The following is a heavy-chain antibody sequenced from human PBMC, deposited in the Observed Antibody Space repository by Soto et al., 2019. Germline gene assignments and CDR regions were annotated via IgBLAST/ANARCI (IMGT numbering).Heavy chain of an antibody. J-gene: IGHJ6*02. CDR1: GGSISSGDYY. CDR3: ARALIQLWPHYYYGMDV. CDR2: IYYSGST. V-gene: IGHV4-30-4*01. D-gene: IGHD5-18*01. Sequence: PSETLSLTCTVSGGSISSGDYYWSWIRRPPGKGLEWIGYIYYSGSTYYNPSLKSRVTISVDTSKNQFSLKLNSVTAADTAMYYCARALIQLWPHYYYGMDVWGQGTTVTVSS.